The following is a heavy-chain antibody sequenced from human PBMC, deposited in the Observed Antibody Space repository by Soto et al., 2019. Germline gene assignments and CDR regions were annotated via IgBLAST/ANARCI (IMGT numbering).Heavy chain of an antibody. CDR3: ARLVYDSRLNYHYIDH. V-gene: IGHV4-4*02. Sequence: SETLSLTCDVSAVSISSGNWWSWVRQPPGKGLEWIAEVYNDGSSNSHPSLESRATISVDRSRNQFSLRLSSVTAADTGKYYCARLVYDSRLNYHYIDHWGQGTLVIVSS. CDR1: AVSISSGNW. CDR2: VYNDGSS. J-gene: IGHJ4*02. D-gene: IGHD3-22*01.